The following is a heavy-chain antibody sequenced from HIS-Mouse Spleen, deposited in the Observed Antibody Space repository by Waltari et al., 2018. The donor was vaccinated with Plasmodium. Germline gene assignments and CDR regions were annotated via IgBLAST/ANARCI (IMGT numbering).Heavy chain of an antibody. CDR3: ARVTSSGVYWYFDL. V-gene: IGHV4-34*01. CDR2: FNHSGST. Sequence: QVQLQQWGAGLLKPSETLSLTCAVYGGSFSGYYWSWIRQPPGKGLEWLGEFNHSGSTNYNPPRKSRVTISVDTSKNQFALKLSSVTAADTAVYYCARVTSSGVYWYFDLWGRGTLVTVSS. D-gene: IGHD3-3*01. CDR1: GGSFSGYY. J-gene: IGHJ2*01.